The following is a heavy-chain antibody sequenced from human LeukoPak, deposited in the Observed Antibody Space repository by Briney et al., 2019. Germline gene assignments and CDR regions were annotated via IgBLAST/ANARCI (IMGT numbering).Heavy chain of an antibody. CDR2: INPSGGST. D-gene: IGHD3-10*01. V-gene: IGHV1-46*01. CDR3: ARDPSTVRGLHYFDY. J-gene: IGHJ4*02. CDR1: GYTFTSYY. Sequence: APVKVSCKASGYTFTSYYMHWVRQAPGQGLEWMGIINPSGGSTSYAQKFQGRVTMTRDTSTSTVYMELSSLRSEDTAVYYCARDPSTVRGLHYFDYWGQGTLVTVSS.